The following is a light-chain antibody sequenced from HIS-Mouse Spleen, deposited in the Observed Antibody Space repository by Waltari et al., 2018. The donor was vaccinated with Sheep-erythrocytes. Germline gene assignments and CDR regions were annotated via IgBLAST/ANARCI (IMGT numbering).Light chain of an antibody. CDR2: DVS. CDR1: SSDVGGYNY. J-gene: IGLJ1*01. CDR3: CSYAGSYNHV. Sequence: QSALTQPRSVSGSPGQSVTISCTGTSSDVGGYNYVSWYQQHPGKAPKRMIYDVSKRPSGVPDGVSGSKSGNTASLTISGLQAEDDADYYCCSYAGSYNHVFATGTKVTVL. V-gene: IGLV2-11*01.